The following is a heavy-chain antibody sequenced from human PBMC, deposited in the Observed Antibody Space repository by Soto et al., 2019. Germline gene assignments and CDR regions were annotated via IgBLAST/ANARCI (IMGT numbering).Heavy chain of an antibody. CDR3: ARRGEYSSGWYNWFDP. CDR1: GGSISSSSYY. J-gene: IGHJ5*02. CDR2: IYYSGST. D-gene: IGHD6-19*01. Sequence: LSLTCTVSGGSISSSSYYWGWIRQPPGKGLEWIGSIYYSGSTYYNPSLKSRVTISVDTSKNQFSLKLSSVTGADTAVYYCARRGEYSSGWYNWFDPWGQGTLVTVSS. V-gene: IGHV4-39*01.